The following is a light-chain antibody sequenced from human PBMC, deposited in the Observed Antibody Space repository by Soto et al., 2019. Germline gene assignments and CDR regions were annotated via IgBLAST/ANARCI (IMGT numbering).Light chain of an antibody. CDR1: QSVSSDF. J-gene: IGKJ2*01. V-gene: IGKV3-20*01. Sequence: EIVLTQSPATVSLSPGERATLSCRTSQSVSSDFLAWYQQKPGQAPRLLIYGTSSRATGIPGRFSGSGSGTDFTLTISRLEPEDFEVYFCQQYGSSPLYTFGQGTKLEIK. CDR2: GTS. CDR3: QQYGSSPLYT.